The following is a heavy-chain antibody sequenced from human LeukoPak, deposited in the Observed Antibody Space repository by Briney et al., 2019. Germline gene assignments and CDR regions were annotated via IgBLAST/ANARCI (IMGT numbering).Heavy chain of an antibody. Sequence: SETLSLTCTVSGYSISSGYYWGWIRQPPGKELEWIGSIYHSGSTYYNPSLKSRVTISVDTSKNQFSLKLSSVTAADTAVYYCARLRFSYYMDVWGKGTTVTISS. D-gene: IGHD3-10*01. CDR3: ARLRFSYYMDV. V-gene: IGHV4-38-2*02. CDR2: IYHSGST. CDR1: GYSISSGYY. J-gene: IGHJ6*03.